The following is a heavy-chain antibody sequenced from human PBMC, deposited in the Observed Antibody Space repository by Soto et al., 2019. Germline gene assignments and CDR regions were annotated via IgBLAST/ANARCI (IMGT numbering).Heavy chain of an antibody. Sequence: GASVKVSCKASGYTFTGYYMHWVRQAPGQGLEWMGWINPNSGGTNYAQKFQGRVTMTRDTSISTAYMELSRLRSDDTAVYYCARAINVLRFLEWFPPHYYGMDVWGQGTTVTVSS. D-gene: IGHD3-3*01. CDR3: ARAINVLRFLEWFPPHYYGMDV. J-gene: IGHJ6*02. CDR1: GYTFTGYY. V-gene: IGHV1-2*02. CDR2: INPNSGGT.